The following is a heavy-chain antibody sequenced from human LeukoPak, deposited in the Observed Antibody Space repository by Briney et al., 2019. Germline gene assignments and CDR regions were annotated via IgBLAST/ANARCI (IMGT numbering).Heavy chain of an antibody. J-gene: IGHJ5*02. D-gene: IGHD4-17*01. CDR3: GKAPDSVDYGALKGFDP. Sequence: GGSLRLSCAASGFTFSSYGMHWVRQAPGKGLEWVAFIRYDGSNKYYADSVKGRFTISRDNSKNTVYLQMNSLRAEDTAVYYCGKAPDSVDYGALKGFDPWGQGTLVTVSS. CDR1: GFTFSSYG. V-gene: IGHV3-30*02. CDR2: IRYDGSNK.